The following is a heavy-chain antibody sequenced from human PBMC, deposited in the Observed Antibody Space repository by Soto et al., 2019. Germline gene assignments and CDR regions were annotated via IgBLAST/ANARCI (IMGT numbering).Heavy chain of an antibody. CDR3: ATDKMRYDFWSGYHKTAGTFDI. CDR2: FDPEDGET. V-gene: IGHV1-24*01. J-gene: IGHJ3*02. D-gene: IGHD3-3*01. CDR1: GYTLTELS. Sequence: ASVKVSCKVSGYTLTELSIHWVRQAPGKGLEWMGGFDPEDGETIYAQKFQGRVTMTEDTSTDTAYMELSSLRSEDTAVYYCATDKMRYDFWSGYHKTAGTFDIWGQGTMVTVSS.